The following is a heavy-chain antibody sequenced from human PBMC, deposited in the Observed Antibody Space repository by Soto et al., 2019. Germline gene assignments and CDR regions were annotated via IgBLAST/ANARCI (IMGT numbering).Heavy chain of an antibody. Sequence: QITLKESGPMLVKPTQTLTLTCTFSGFSLTTDRVGVGWIRQPPGEALEWLAVIYWDDSKTYRPSLESRLTITKDTSKNQVALTMTNIDSLDTATYYCAHAYGGRSLYWGQGTLVTVSS. CDR2: IYWDDSK. V-gene: IGHV2-5*02. CDR3: AHAYGGRSLY. CDR1: GFSLTTDRVG. D-gene: IGHD1-26*01. J-gene: IGHJ4*02.